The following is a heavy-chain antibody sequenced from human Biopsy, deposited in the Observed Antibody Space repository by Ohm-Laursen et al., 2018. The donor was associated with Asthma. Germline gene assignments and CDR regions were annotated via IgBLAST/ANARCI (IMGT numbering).Heavy chain of an antibody. CDR3: TRVLSKYSGAFKRIFHHNGMDV. D-gene: IGHD5-12*01. V-gene: IGHV3-74*01. Sequence: LRLSCSASGFTISTYWMHWVRQAPGKGLVWVSRISSDGRSAHYADSVTGRFTISRDNAKNTLYLQMNSLRADDTALYYCTRVLSKYSGAFKRIFHHNGMDVWGRGTTVTVSS. CDR2: ISSDGRSA. CDR1: GFTISTYW. J-gene: IGHJ6*02.